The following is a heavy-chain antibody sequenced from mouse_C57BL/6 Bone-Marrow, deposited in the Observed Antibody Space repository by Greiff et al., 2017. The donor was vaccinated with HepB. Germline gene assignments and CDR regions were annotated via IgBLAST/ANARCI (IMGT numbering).Heavy chain of an antibody. CDR1: GYTFTDYY. D-gene: IGHD1-1*01. CDR2: INPNNGGT. CDR3: ARWGLTTVVDYWYFDV. V-gene: IGHV1-26*01. Sequence: EVQLQQSGPELVKPGASVKISCKASGYTFTDYYMNWVKQSHGKSLEWIGDINPNNGGTSYNQKFKGKATLTVDKSSSTAYMELRSLTSEDSAVYYCARWGLTTVVDYWYFDVWGTGTTVTVSS. J-gene: IGHJ1*03.